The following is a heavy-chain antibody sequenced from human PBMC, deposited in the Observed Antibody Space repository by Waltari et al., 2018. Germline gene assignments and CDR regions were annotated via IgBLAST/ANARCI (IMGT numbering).Heavy chain of an antibody. Sequence: QVQLQQWGAGLLRPSEPLSLPSAAHGASFSVSSCSWIRQPPGKGWEWIGEINHSGSTNYNPSLKSRVTISVDTSKNQFSLKLSSVTAADTAVYYCARGRWVKYYFDYWGQGTLVTVSS. V-gene: IGHV4-34*01. CDR3: ARGRWVKYYFDY. CDR1: GASFSVSS. J-gene: IGHJ4*02. D-gene: IGHD1-26*01. CDR2: INHSGST.